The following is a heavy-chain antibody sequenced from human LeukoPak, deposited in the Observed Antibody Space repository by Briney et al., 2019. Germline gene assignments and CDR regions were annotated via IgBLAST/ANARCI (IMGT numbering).Heavy chain of an antibody. D-gene: IGHD3-22*01. V-gene: IGHV1-46*01. CDR3: ATDTAVGSSGLSYYYYGMDV. CDR1: GYTFTSYY. CDR2: INPSGGST. Sequence: GASVKVSCKASGYTFTSYYMHWVRQAPGQGLEWMGIINPSGGSTSYAQKFQGRVTMTEDTSTDTAYMELSSLRSEDTAVYYCATDTAVGSSGLSYYYYGMDVWGQGTTVTVSS. J-gene: IGHJ6*02.